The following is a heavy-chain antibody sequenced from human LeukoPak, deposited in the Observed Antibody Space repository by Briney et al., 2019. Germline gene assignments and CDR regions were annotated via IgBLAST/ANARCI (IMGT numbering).Heavy chain of an antibody. V-gene: IGHV3-49*04. J-gene: IGHJ4*02. CDR3: TGGLWFGGPGYYFDY. Sequence: GSLRLSCAASGLTFTSYSMNWVRQAPGKGLEWVGFIRSKAYGGTTEYAASVKGRFTISRDDSKSIAYLQMNSLKTEDTAVYYCTGGLWFGGPGYYFDYWGQGTLVTVSS. CDR1: GLTFTSYS. CDR2: IRSKAYGGTT. D-gene: IGHD3-10*01.